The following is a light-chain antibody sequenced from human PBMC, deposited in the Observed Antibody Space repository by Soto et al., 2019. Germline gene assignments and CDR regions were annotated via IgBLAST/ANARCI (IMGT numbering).Light chain of an antibody. J-gene: IGKJ1*01. CDR1: QSVSSSY. V-gene: IGKV3-20*01. CDR3: QQYGSSLWT. CDR2: GAS. Sequence: EIVLTQSPGTLSLSPGERATLSCRASQSVSSSYLAWYQQKPDQAPRLLIYGASSRGTGIPDRFSGSGSGTDFTLTISRLEPEDFAVYYCQQYGSSLWTFDQGTKVEIK.